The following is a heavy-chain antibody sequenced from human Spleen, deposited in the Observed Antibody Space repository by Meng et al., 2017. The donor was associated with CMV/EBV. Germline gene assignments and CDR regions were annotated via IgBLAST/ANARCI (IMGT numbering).Heavy chain of an antibody. CDR2: IYHSGST. CDR1: SSNL. V-gene: IGHV4-4*02. D-gene: IGHD2-21*02. J-gene: IGHJ4*01. Sequence: SSNLWTWVRQVPGKGLEWIGEIYHSGSTNYNPSLKSRVTISVDKFKNQFSLTLSSLPPASPSFSYSAIVSLRRILKYCGIACSTPAYF. CDR3: AIVSLRRILKYCGIACSTPAYF.